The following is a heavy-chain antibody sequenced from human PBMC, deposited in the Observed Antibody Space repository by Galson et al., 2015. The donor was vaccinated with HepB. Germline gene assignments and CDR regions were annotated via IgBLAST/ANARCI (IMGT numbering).Heavy chain of an antibody. CDR2: ISYDGSNK. J-gene: IGHJ4*02. CDR3: ATGIAVAGSLHPFDY. V-gene: IGHV3-30-3*01. Sequence: SLRLSCAASGFTFSSYAMHWVRQAPGKGLEWVAVISYDGSNKYYADSVKGRFTISRDNSKNTLYLQMNSLRAEDTAVYYCATGIAVAGSLHPFDYWGQGTLVTVSS. CDR1: GFTFSSYA. D-gene: IGHD6-19*01.